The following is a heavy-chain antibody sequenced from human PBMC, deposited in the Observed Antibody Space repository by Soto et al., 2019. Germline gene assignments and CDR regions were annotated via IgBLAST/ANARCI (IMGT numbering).Heavy chain of an antibody. CDR2: IIPILGIA. CDR3: ARIQPYAYVDY. J-gene: IGHJ4*02. V-gene: IGHV1-69*02. Sequence: QVQLVQSGAEVKKPGSSVKVSCKASGGTFSSYTIDWVRQAPGQGLEWMGRIIPILGIANYAQQFQGGVTITADKSTSTAYMELSSLRSEDTAVYYCARIQPYAYVDYWGQGTLVTVSS. CDR1: GGTFSSYT. D-gene: IGHD3-16*01.